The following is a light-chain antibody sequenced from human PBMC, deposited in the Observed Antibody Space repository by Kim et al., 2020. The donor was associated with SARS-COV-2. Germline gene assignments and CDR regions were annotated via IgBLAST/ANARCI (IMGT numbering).Light chain of an antibody. V-gene: IGLV3-1*01. J-gene: IGLJ3*02. Sequence: SYELTQPPSVSVSTGQTASITCSGDKLGDKYACWYQQKPGQSPVLVIYQDSKRPSGIPERFSGSNSGNTATLTISGTQAMDEADYYCQARDSSTAVFGGG. CDR3: QARDSSTAV. CDR2: QDS. CDR1: KLGDKY.